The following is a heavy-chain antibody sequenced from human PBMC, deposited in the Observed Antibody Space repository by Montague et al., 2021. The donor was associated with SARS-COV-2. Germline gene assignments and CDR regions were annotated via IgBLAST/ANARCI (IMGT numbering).Heavy chain of an antibody. CDR2: KWYS. D-gene: IGHD6-19*01. J-gene: IGHJ4*02. CDR3: VRYSGWFYFDF. V-gene: IGHV6-1*01. Sequence: KWYSDYAPAVRGRLTVNPDASKNEFSLELNYVTPEDTAVYYCVRYSGWFYFDFWGQGTLVTVSS.